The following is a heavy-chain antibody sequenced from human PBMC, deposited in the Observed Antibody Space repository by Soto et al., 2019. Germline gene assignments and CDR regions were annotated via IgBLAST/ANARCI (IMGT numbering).Heavy chain of an antibody. Sequence: QVQLVQSGTEVRTPGSSVKVSCKAFGDSLENLAISWVRQAPGQGFEWMGGVIPVLGTTDYAQNLQDRLTITADESTTTVFMELSSLKSEDTAVYFCARDGRTLRYLEWPAAFDSWGQGTLVTVSS. CDR3: ARDGRTLRYLEWPAAFDS. CDR2: VIPVLGTT. V-gene: IGHV1-69*01. D-gene: IGHD3-3*01. J-gene: IGHJ5*01. CDR1: GDSLENLA.